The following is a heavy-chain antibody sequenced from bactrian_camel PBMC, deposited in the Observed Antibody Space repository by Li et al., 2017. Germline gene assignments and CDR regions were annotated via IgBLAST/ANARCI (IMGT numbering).Heavy chain of an antibody. CDR3: AIQYGGSWLY. CDR1: GFTFSDYY. D-gene: IGHD6*01. CDR2: ITSYGSNT. J-gene: IGHJ4*01. Sequence: HVQLVESGGGLVQPGGSLRLSCAASGFTFSDYYMTWVRQAPGKGLEWVSGITSYGSNTYYADSVKGRFTISRDNAKNTVYLQMNSLKSEDTALYYCAIQYGGSWLYWGQGTQVTVS. V-gene: IGHV3-2*01.